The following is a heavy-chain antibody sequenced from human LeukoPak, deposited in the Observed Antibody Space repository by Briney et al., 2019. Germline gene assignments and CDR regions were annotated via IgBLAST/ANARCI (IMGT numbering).Heavy chain of an antibody. CDR1: GFTFSSYS. J-gene: IGHJ6*03. CDR3: AREEWELLSYYYYYYMDV. Sequence: GGSLRLSCETSGFTFSSYSLNWVRQAPGKGLEWVSSISSTTNYIYYADSVKGRFTISRDNAKNTLYLQMNSLRAEDTAVYYCAREEWELLSYYYYYYMDVWGKGTTVTISS. CDR2: ISSTTNYI. V-gene: IGHV3-21*01. D-gene: IGHD1-26*01.